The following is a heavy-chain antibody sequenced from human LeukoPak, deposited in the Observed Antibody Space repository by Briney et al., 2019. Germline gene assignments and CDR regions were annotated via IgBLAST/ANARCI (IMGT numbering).Heavy chain of an antibody. V-gene: IGHV5-51*01. D-gene: IGHD1-26*01. CDR3: ARRSPVGAIPNAFDI. Sequence: GASLKISCKGSGYNFGIHWIGWVRQMPGKGREWMWSIYPGDSDTRYSPSFQGQVTISADKSFGTAYLQWSSLKASDTAMYYCARRSPVGAIPNAFDIWGQGTMVTVSS. CDR2: IYPGDSDT. CDR1: GYNFGIHW. J-gene: IGHJ3*02.